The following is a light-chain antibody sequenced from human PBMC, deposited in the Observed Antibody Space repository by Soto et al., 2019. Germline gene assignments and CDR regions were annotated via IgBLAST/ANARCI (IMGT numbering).Light chain of an antibody. CDR3: SSFTGTTTLDV. CDR1: SSNVGFNA. V-gene: IGLV2-14*03. J-gene: IGLJ1*01. Sequence: QSVLTQPPSASGAPGQRVTLSCVGGSSNVGFNAVNWYQQIPGAAPKLIIYGVSNRPSGVSNRFSGSKSGNTAFLTISGLQPEDEADYYCSSFTGTTTLDVFGTGTKVTVL. CDR2: GVS.